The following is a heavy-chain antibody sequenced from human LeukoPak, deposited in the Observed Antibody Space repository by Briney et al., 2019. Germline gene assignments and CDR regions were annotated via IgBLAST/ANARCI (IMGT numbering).Heavy chain of an antibody. CDR2: IYHSGST. CDR3: ARELTPNYYDSSGYYK. D-gene: IGHD3-22*01. J-gene: IGHJ4*02. V-gene: IGHV4-38-2*02. CDR1: GYSISSGYY. Sequence: PSETLSLTCAVSGYSISSGYYWGWIRQPPGKGLEWIGSIYHSGSTYYNPSLKSRVTISVDTSKNQFSLKLSSVTAADTAVYYCARELTPNYYDSSGYYKWGQGTLVTVSS.